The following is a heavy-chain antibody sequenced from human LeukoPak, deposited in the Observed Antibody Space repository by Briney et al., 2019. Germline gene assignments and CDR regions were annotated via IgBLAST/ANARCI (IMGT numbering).Heavy chain of an antibody. CDR3: ALTMVRGVIANAFDI. CDR1: GGSISSGGYY. Sequence: SRTLSLTCTVSGGSISSGGYYWSWIRQHPGKGLEWLGYIYYSGSTYYHPSLKSRVTISVDTSKNQFSLKLSSVTAADTAVYYCALTMVRGVIANAFDIWGQGTMVTVSS. CDR2: IYYSGST. D-gene: IGHD3-10*01. J-gene: IGHJ3*02. V-gene: IGHV4-31*03.